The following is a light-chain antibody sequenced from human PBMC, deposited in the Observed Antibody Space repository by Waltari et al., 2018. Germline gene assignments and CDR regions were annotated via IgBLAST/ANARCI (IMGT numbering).Light chain of an antibody. CDR1: QNLLYSANNKNY. CDR2: WAS. CDR3: QQYQSIPYT. V-gene: IGKV4-1*01. Sequence: DIVMTQSPDSLAVSLGEGATINCKSTQNLLYSANNKNYLAWYQQKPGQPPKLLIYWASARESGVPDRFSGSGSGTDFTLTISSLQAEDVAVYYCQQYQSIPYTFGQGTKLEIK. J-gene: IGKJ2*01.